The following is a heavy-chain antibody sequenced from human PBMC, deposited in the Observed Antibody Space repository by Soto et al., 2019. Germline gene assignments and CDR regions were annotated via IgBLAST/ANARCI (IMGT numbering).Heavy chain of an antibody. CDR1: GFTFSSYA. CDR2: ISYDGSNK. CDR3: ARDPVLDHGDTNWFDP. D-gene: IGHD4-17*01. V-gene: IGHV3-30-3*01. Sequence: PGGSLRLSCAASGFTFSSYAMHWVRQAPGKGLEWVGVISYDGSNKYYADSVKGRFTISRDNSKNTLYLQMNSLRAEDTAVYYCARDPVLDHGDTNWFDPWGQGTLVTVS. J-gene: IGHJ5*02.